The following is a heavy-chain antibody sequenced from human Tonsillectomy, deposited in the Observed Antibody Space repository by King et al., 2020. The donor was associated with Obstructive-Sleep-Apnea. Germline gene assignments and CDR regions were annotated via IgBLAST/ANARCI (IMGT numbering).Heavy chain of an antibody. CDR3: VRLPWLVVADDY. V-gene: IGHV4-39*01. CDR1: GGSISSSNYY. D-gene: IGHD6-19*01. CDR2: IYDSGST. Sequence: LQLQESGPGLVKPSETLSLTCTVSGGSISSSNYYWAWIRQPPGKGLEYIVSIYDSGSTYYNPSLKGRLTISVDTSKNMFSLILNPVTATDTAVYYCVRLPWLVVADDYWGQGTLVTVSS. J-gene: IGHJ4*02.